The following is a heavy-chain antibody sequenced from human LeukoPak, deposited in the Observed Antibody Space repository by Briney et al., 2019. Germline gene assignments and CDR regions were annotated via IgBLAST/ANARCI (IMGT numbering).Heavy chain of an antibody. V-gene: IGHV1-18*01. CDR1: GYXFTSYD. Sequence: ASVKVSCKASGYXFTSYDISWVRQAPGQGLEWMGWISTYNGNTHYAQKLQGRVTMTTDTSTSTAYMELRSLRSDDTAVYYCARSSLAVAGSVFDYWGQGTLVTVSS. CDR2: ISTYNGNT. CDR3: ARSSLAVAGSVFDY. D-gene: IGHD6-19*01. J-gene: IGHJ4*02.